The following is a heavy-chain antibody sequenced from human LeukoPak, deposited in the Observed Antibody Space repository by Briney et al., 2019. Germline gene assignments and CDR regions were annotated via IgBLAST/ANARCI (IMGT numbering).Heavy chain of an antibody. J-gene: IGHJ4*02. V-gene: IGHV3-30-3*01. CDR2: ISYDGSNK. D-gene: IGHD6-19*01. CDR3: LCIAVAGTDERFDY. Sequence: PGGSLRLSCAASGFTFSSYAMHWVRQAPGKGLEWVAVISYDGSNKYYADSVKGRFTISRDNSKNTLYLQMNSLRAEDTAVYYCLCIAVAGTDERFDYWGQGTLVTVSS. CDR1: GFTFSSYA.